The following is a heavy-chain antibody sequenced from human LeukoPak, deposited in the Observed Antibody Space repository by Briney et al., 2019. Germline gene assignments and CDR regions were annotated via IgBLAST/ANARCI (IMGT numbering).Heavy chain of an antibody. D-gene: IGHD6-19*01. V-gene: IGHV4-34*01. CDR2: INHSGST. J-gene: IGHJ4*02. Sequence: PSETLSLTCAVYGGSFSGYYWSWIRQPPGKGQEWIGEINHSGSTNYNPSLKSRVTISVDTSKNQFSLKLSSVTAADTAVYYCARDLVAGTSLDYWGQGTLVTVSS. CDR3: ARDLVAGTSLDY. CDR1: GGSFSGYY.